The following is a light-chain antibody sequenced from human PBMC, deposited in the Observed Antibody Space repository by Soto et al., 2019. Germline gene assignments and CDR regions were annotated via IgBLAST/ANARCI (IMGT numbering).Light chain of an antibody. CDR2: DVS. CDR1: SSDVGAYNY. J-gene: IGLJ2*01. V-gene: IGLV2-14*01. CDR3: SSYTSSSTLV. Sequence: QSVLTQPASVSGSPGQSITLSCTGTSSDVGAYNYVSWYQQHPGKAPKLMIYDVSNRPSGVSNRFSGSKSGNTASLTISGLQAEDEVDYYCSSYTSSSTLVFGGGTKVTVL.